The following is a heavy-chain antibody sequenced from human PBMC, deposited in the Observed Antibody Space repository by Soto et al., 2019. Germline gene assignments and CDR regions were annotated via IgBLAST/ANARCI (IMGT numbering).Heavy chain of an antibody. J-gene: IGHJ4*02. CDR3: ARRSIAAPCFDY. CDR2: ISSSGSTI. V-gene: IGHV3-48*03. Sequence: EVPLVESGGGLVQPGGSLRLSCAASGFTFSSYEMNWVRQAPGKGLEWVSYISSSGSTIYYADSVKGRFTISRDNAKNSLYLQMNSLRAEDTAVYYCARRSIAAPCFDYWGQGTLVTVSS. D-gene: IGHD6-6*01. CDR1: GFTFSSYE.